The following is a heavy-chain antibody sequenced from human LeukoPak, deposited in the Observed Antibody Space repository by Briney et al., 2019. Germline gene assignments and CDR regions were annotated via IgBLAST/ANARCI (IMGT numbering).Heavy chain of an antibody. CDR2: ISAYSGNT. CDR1: GYTFTSYG. D-gene: IGHD6-19*01. V-gene: IGHV1-18*01. J-gene: IGHJ5*02. Sequence: ASVKVSCKASGYTFTSYGISWVRQAPGQGLEWMGWISAYSGNTNYAQKLQGRVTMTTDTSTSTAYMELRSLRSDDTAVYYCARVYTAVAMNWFDPWGQGTLVTVSS. CDR3: ARVYTAVAMNWFDP.